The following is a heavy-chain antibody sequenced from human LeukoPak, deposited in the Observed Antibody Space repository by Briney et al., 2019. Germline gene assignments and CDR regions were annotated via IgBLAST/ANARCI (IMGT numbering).Heavy chain of an antibody. CDR2: INHSGST. CDR1: GGSFSFYY. Sequence: PSETLSLTCAVYGGSFSFYYWSWIRQPPGKGLEWIGEINHSGSTNYNPSLKSRVTISVDTSKNQFSLKLSSVTAADTAVYYCARGAYCGGDCFPLSVYYWGQGTLVTVSS. V-gene: IGHV4-34*01. D-gene: IGHD2-21*01. CDR3: ARGAYCGGDCFPLSVYY. J-gene: IGHJ4*02.